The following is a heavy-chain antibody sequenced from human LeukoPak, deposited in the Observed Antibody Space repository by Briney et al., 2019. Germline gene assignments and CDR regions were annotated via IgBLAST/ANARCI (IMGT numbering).Heavy chain of an antibody. V-gene: IGHV3-30*02. D-gene: IGHD2-15*01. CDR3: ATVGRLVVGAATGPYYYYGMDV. CDR1: GFTFSSYG. Sequence: PGGSLRLSCAASGFTFSSYGMHWVRQAPGKGLEWVAFIRYDGSNKYYADSVKGRFTISRDNSKNTLYLQMNSLRAEDTAVYYCATVGRLVVGAATGPYYYYGMDVWGQGTTVTVSS. J-gene: IGHJ6*02. CDR2: IRYDGSNK.